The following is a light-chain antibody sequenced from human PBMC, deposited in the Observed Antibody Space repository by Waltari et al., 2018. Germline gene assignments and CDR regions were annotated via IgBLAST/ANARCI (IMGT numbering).Light chain of an antibody. Sequence: QSVVTQPPSASGTPDQTAPISCSGRSSHLRLITLSLYQQLPGTAPKLLIFNNDHRPSGVPDRFSGSKSGTSASLAIRGLQSEDEADYYCASWADSLNGPVFGGGTKLTVL. CDR1: SSHLRLIT. J-gene: IGLJ3*02. V-gene: IGLV1-44*01. CDR3: ASWADSLNGPV. CDR2: NND.